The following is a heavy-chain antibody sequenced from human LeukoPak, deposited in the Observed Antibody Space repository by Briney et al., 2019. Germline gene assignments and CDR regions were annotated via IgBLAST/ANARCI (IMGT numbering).Heavy chain of an antibody. V-gene: IGHV1-8*01. CDR3: ARPLHSSGWYTPQYYYYYYGMNV. Sequence: ASVKVSCKASGYTFTSYDINWVRQATGQGLEWMGWMNPNSGNTGYAQKFQGRVTMTRNTSISTAYMELSSLRSEDAAVYYRARPLHSSGWYTPQYYYYYYGMNVWGQGTTVTVSS. CDR2: MNPNSGNT. D-gene: IGHD6-19*01. J-gene: IGHJ6*02. CDR1: GYTFTSYD.